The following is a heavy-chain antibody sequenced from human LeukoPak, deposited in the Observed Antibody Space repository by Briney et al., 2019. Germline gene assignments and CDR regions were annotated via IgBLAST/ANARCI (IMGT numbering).Heavy chain of an antibody. J-gene: IGHJ5*02. V-gene: IGHV4-38-2*02. CDR3: ARASWVVHGSKPNWFDP. D-gene: IGHD2-15*01. CDR1: GYSISSGYY. Sequence: SETLSLTCTVSGYSISSGYYWGWIRQPPGKGLEWIGSIYHSGSTNYNPSLKSRVTISVDTSKNQFSLKLSSVTAADTAVYYCARASWVVHGSKPNWFDPWGQGTLVTVSS. CDR2: IYHSGST.